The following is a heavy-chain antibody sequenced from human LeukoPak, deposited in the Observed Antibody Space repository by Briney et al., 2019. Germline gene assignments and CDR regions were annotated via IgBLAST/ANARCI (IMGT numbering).Heavy chain of an antibody. Sequence: GGSLRLSCAASGFTFSSYAMSWVRQAPGKGLEWVSAISGSGGSTYYADSVKGRFTISRDNSKNTLYLQMNSLRAEDTAVYYCASPTHYYDSSVGGDYWGQGTLVTVSS. CDR2: ISGSGGST. CDR3: ASPTHYYDSSVGGDY. V-gene: IGHV3-23*01. CDR1: GFTFSSYA. D-gene: IGHD3-22*01. J-gene: IGHJ4*02.